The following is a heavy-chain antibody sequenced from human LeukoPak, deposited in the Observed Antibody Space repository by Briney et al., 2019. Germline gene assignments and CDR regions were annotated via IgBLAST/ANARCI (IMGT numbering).Heavy chain of an antibody. CDR3: AKDFRYYGSGSYYPLRNYYYYYYMDV. V-gene: IGHV3-30*18. D-gene: IGHD3-10*01. Sequence: GVSLRLSCAASGFTFSSYGMHWVRQAPGKGLEWVAVISYDGSNKYYADSVKGRFTISRDNSKNTLYLQMNSLRAEDTAVYYCAKDFRYYGSGSYYPLRNYYYYYYMDVWGKGTTVTVSS. CDR2: ISYDGSNK. J-gene: IGHJ6*03. CDR1: GFTFSSYG.